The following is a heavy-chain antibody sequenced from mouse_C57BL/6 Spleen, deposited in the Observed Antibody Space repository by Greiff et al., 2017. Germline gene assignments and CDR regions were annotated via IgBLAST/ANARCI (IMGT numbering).Heavy chain of an antibody. J-gene: IGHJ4*01. V-gene: IGHV2-2*01. CDR2: IWSGGGT. Sequence: VKLMESGPGLVQPSPSLSITCTVSGFSLTSYGVHWVRQSPGKGLEWLGVIWSGGGTDYNAAFISRLSISKDNSKSQVFFKMNSLQADDTAIYYCARMVTTVVSAHPMDYWGQGTSVTVSS. D-gene: IGHD1-1*01. CDR3: ARMVTTVVSAHPMDY. CDR1: GFSLTSYG.